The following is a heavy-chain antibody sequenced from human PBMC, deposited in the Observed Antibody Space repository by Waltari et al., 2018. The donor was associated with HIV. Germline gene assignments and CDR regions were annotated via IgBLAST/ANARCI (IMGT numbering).Heavy chain of an antibody. J-gene: IGHJ4*02. V-gene: IGHV3-30*18. D-gene: IGHD4-17*01. CDR2: ISYKGSKE. CDR3: AKTGYGDYGRDD. CDR1: GFTFCSYG. Sequence: QVQLVESGGGVVQPGGSLRLSCAASGFTFCSYGTHVVRQAPGKGLACGAVISYKGSKEFVTDSVKSRFTISRDNSKNTLYLQMNSLRAEDTAVYYCAKTGYGDYGRDDWGQGTLVTVSS.